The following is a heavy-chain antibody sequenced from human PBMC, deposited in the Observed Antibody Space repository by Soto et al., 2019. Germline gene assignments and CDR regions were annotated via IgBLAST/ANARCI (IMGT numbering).Heavy chain of an antibody. J-gene: IGHJ3*02. D-gene: IGHD3-10*01. CDR1: GFTFSSYA. V-gene: IGHV3-30-3*01. CDR2: ISYDGSNK. Sequence: GGSLRLSCAASGFTFSSYAMHWVRQAPGKGLEWVAVISYDGSNKYYADSVKDRFTISRDNSKNTLYLQMNSLRAEDTAVYYCARGLATGVLWFGELFLDAFDIWGQGTMVTVSS. CDR3: ARGLATGVLWFGELFLDAFDI.